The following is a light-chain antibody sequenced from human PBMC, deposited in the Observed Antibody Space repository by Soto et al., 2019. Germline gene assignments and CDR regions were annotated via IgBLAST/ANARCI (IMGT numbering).Light chain of an antibody. CDR3: SSYTSSSTYVV. CDR1: SSDVGGYNY. Sequence: QSALTQPASVSGSPGQSITISCTGTSSDVGGYNYVSWYQQHPGKAPKLMIYDVSNLPSGVSNRFSCSKSGNTASLTISGLQAEDEADYYCSSYTSSSTYVVFGGGTKVTVL. CDR2: DVS. J-gene: IGLJ2*01. V-gene: IGLV2-14*01.